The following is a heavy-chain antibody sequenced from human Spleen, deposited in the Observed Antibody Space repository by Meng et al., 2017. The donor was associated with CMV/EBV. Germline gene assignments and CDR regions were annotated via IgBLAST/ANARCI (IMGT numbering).Heavy chain of an antibody. Sequence: GESLKISCAASGFTFSSYWMSWVRQAPGKGLEWVANIKQDGSEKYYVDSVKGRFTISRDNAKNSLYLQMNSLRAEDTALYYCARVIRGSSWYWNYYYGMDVWGQGTTVTVSS. CDR3: ARVIRGSSWYWNYYYGMDV. J-gene: IGHJ6*02. CDR2: IKQDGSEK. V-gene: IGHV3-7*03. D-gene: IGHD6-13*01. CDR1: GFTFSSYW.